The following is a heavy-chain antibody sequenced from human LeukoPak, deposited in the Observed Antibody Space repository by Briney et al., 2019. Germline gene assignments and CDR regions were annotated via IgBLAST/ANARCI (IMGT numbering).Heavy chain of an antibody. CDR3: ARGRSGYDPFDY. J-gene: IGHJ4*02. V-gene: IGHV6-1*01. D-gene: IGHD5-12*01. CDR1: GDSVSSISVA. CDR2: TYYRSKWYN. Sequence: SQTLSLTCAISGDSVSSISVAWNWIRQSPSRGLEWLGRTYYRSKWYNDYAVSVKSRITINPDTSKNQLSLQLNSVTPEDAAMYYCARGRSGYDPFDYWGQGTLVTVSS.